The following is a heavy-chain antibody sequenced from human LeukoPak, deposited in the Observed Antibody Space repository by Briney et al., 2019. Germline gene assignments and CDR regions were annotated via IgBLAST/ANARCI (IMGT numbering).Heavy chain of an antibody. CDR1: GGSISSGDYY. Sequence: SSETLSLTCTVSGGSISSGDYYWSWIRQPPGKGLEWIGYIYYSGSTYYNLSLKSRVTISVDTSKNQFSLKLSSVTAADTAVYYCAREKGVTVSFDYWGQGTLVTVSS. CDR2: IYYSGST. J-gene: IGHJ4*02. V-gene: IGHV4-30-4*01. D-gene: IGHD4-11*01. CDR3: AREKGVTVSFDY.